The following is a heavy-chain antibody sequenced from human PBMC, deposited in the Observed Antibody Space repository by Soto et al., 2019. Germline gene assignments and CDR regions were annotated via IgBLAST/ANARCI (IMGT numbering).Heavy chain of an antibody. CDR1: GYSFTSYW. J-gene: IGHJ3*02. CDR2: IYPGDSDT. D-gene: IGHD2-21*01. Sequence: GESLKISCQGSGYSFTSYWIGWVRQMPGKGLEWMGIIYPGDSDTRYSPSFQGQVTISADKSISTAYLQWSSLKASDTAMYYCAASASRTTDAFDIWGQGTMVTVSS. V-gene: IGHV5-51*01. CDR3: AASASRTTDAFDI.